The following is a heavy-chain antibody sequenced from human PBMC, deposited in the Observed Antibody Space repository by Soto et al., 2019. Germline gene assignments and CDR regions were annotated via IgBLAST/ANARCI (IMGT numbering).Heavy chain of an antibody. CDR2: ISYSGST. CDR1: GGSISSGNYY. V-gene: IGHV4-30-4*01. J-gene: IGHJ4*02. CDR3: ATMGTPATGLYYFDY. D-gene: IGHD1-7*01. Sequence: QVQLQESGPGLVKPSQTLSLTCTVSGGSISSGNYYWSWIRQPPGKGLEWIGFISYSGSTYYNASLKIRFTISVDTSKNKFDMKLSFVTAADTAVYYCATMGTPATGLYYFDYWGQGTLVTVSS.